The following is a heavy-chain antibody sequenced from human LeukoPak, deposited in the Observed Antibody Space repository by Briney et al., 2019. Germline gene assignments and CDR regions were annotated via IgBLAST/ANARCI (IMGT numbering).Heavy chain of an antibody. J-gene: IGHJ4*02. Sequence: PGGSLRLSCAASGFTFSSYAMSWVRQAPGKGLECVSAISDSGGSTYYANSVKGRFTISRDNSKNTLYLQMNSLRAEDTAVYYCARWELKAFDYWGQGTLVTVSS. V-gene: IGHV3-23*01. CDR1: GFTFSSYA. CDR3: ARWELKAFDY. CDR2: ISDSGGST. D-gene: IGHD1-26*01.